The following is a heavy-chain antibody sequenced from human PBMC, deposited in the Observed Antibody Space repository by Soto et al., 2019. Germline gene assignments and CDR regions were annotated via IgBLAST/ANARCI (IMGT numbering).Heavy chain of an antibody. J-gene: IGHJ4*02. CDR3: ARVRTYYYDSSGPFDY. V-gene: IGHV4-31*03. D-gene: IGHD3-22*01. Sequence: TLSLTCTVSGGSISSGGYYWSWIRQHPGKGLEWIGYIYYSGSTYYNPSLKSRVTISVDTSKNQFSLKLSSVTAADTAVYYCARVRTYYYDSSGPFDYWGQGTLVTVSS. CDR2: IYYSGST. CDR1: GGSISSGGYY.